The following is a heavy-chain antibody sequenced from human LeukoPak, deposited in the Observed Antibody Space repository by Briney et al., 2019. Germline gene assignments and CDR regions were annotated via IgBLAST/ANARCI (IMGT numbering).Heavy chain of an antibody. CDR1: GGSISSSSYY. Sequence: SETLSLTCTVSGGSISSSSYYWGWIRQPPGKGLEWIGSIYYGGSTYYNPSLKSRVTISVDTSKNQFSLRLSSVTAADTAVYYCAREGVEMATIGGTFYYYYYYMDVWGKGTTVTISS. J-gene: IGHJ6*03. V-gene: IGHV4-39*07. CDR2: IYYGGST. D-gene: IGHD5-24*01. CDR3: AREGVEMATIGGTFYYYYYYMDV.